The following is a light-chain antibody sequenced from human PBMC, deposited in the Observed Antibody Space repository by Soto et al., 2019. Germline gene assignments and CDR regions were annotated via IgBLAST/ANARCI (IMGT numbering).Light chain of an antibody. J-gene: IGLJ2*01. CDR2: GNS. V-gene: IGLV1-40*01. CDR1: ISNIGAGYD. CDR3: QSYDSSLSGSI. Sequence: QAGVTQPPSVSGAPGQRVTISCTGSISNIGAGYDVHWYQQLPGTAPKLLIYGNSNRPSGVPDRFSGSKSGTSAALAITGLHAEDEADYYCQSYDSSLSGSIFGGGTKVTVL.